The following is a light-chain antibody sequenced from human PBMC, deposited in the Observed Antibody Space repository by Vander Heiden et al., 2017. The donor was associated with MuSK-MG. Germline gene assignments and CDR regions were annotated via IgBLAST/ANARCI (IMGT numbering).Light chain of an antibody. Sequence: EIVMTQSPATLSVSPGERATLSCRASQSVSSNLAWYQQKPGQAPRLLIYGASTRATGIPARFSRSGSGTEFTLTISSRQSEDFAVYYCQQYNNWPPWTFGQGTKVEIK. CDR1: QSVSSN. J-gene: IGKJ1*01. V-gene: IGKV3-15*01. CDR3: QQYNNWPPWT. CDR2: GAS.